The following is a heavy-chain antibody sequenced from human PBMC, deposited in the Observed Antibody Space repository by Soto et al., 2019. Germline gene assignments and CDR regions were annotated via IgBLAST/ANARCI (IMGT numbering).Heavy chain of an antibody. Sequence: QVQLVQSGAEVKKPGASVKVSCKASGYTFTSYGISWVRQAPGQGLEWMGWVRAYNGNKNYAQKLQGKVPMTTDTSTSTAYMELRSLRSDDTAVYYCARARRSSGWYVYYYYYYYMDVWGKGTTVTVSS. CDR2: VRAYNGNK. CDR3: ARARRSSGWYVYYYYYYYMDV. D-gene: IGHD6-19*01. J-gene: IGHJ6*03. CDR1: GYTFTSYG. V-gene: IGHV1-18*01.